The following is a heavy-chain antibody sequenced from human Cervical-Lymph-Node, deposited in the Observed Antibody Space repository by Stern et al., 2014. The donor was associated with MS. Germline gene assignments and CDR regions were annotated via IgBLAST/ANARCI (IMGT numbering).Heavy chain of an antibody. V-gene: IGHV3-53*01. CDR2: IYSGGST. Sequence: EVQLVESGGGLIQPGGSLRLSCAVSGYSVSTNYMSWIRQAPGKGLERVAVIYSGGSTYHADSVRGRFTISRDNARNTLYLQMDSLRAEDTAEYYCARDYYDSRGYSHWGQGTLVTVSS. CDR1: GYSVSTNY. D-gene: IGHD3-22*01. J-gene: IGHJ4*02. CDR3: ARDYYDSRGYSH.